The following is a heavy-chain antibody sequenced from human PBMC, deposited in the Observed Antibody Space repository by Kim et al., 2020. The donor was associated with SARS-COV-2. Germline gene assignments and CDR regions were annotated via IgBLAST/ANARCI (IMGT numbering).Heavy chain of an antibody. CDR1: GYTFTSYY. Sequence: ASVKVSCKASGYTFTSYYMHWVRQAPGQGREWMGIINPSGGSTSHAQKFQGRVTMTRDTSTSTVYMELSSLRSEDTAVYYCARDRQTYYDFWSGYPENYYYYGMDVWGQGTTVTVSS. CDR2: INPSGGST. J-gene: IGHJ6*02. D-gene: IGHD3-3*01. CDR3: ARDRQTYYDFWSGYPENYYYYGMDV. V-gene: IGHV1-46*01.